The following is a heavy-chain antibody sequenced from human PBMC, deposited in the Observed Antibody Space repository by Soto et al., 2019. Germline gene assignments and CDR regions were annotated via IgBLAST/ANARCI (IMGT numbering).Heavy chain of an antibody. V-gene: IGHV3-74*01. CDR2: INSDGSST. D-gene: IGHD3-10*01. Sequence: LRLSCAASGFIFSGYWIHWVRQAPGKGLVWVSRINSDGSSTSYADSVKGRFTISRDNANDTLYLQMNSLRAEDTAVYYCARGVGRITNTSLGSRLNNFDYWGQGSLVTVSS. CDR1: GFIFSGYW. CDR3: ARGVGRITNTSLGSRLNNFDY. J-gene: IGHJ4*02.